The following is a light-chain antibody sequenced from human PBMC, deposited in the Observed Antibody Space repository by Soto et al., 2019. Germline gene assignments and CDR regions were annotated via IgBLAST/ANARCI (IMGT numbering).Light chain of an antibody. CDR1: QSISSY. Sequence: DIQMTQSPSSLSASVGDRVTITCRASQSISSYLNWYQQKPGKAPKLLIYAASSLQSGVPSRLSGSGSGTDFTLNISSLQPEDFATYYCQQSYSTPMYTFGQGTKLEIK. J-gene: IGKJ2*01. V-gene: IGKV1-39*01. CDR2: AAS. CDR3: QQSYSTPMYT.